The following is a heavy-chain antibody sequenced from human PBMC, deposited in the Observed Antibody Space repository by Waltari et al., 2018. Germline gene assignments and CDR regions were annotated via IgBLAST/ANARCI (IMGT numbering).Heavy chain of an antibody. V-gene: IGHV3-9*02. CDR2: ISRNSDAI. CDR3: TRDFWA. J-gene: IGHJ5*02. D-gene: IGHD3-16*01. Sequence: EVQLVASGGGLAQPGRSLRLSCAASGFTSDDSAMHWVRQAPGKGLEWVSGISRNSDAIGYADSVKGRFTISRDNAKNSLYLQMDGLRSEDTALYYCTRDFWAWGQGTLVTVSS. CDR1: GFTSDDSA.